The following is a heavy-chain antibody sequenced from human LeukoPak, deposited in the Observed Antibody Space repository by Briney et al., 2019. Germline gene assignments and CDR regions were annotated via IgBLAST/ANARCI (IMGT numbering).Heavy chain of an antibody. CDR3: ARGASVVVVAVHRSWNP. Sequence: ASVKVSCKASGYTFTGYYMHWVRQAPGQGLEWMGRINPNSGGTNYAQKFQGRVTVTRDTSISTAYMELSRLRSDDTAVYYCARGASVVVVAVHRSWNPWGQGTLVTVSS. J-gene: IGHJ5*02. V-gene: IGHV1-2*06. D-gene: IGHD2-15*01. CDR1: GYTFTGYY. CDR2: INPNSGGT.